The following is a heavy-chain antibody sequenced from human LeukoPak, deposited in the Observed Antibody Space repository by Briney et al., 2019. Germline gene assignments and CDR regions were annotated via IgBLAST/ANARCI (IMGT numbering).Heavy chain of an antibody. CDR1: GLTGSNHY. CDR3: ARGKDA. CDR2: IYSDGTT. J-gene: IGHJ5*02. V-gene: IGHV3-66*01. Sequence: GRPLRISCVDSGLTGSNHYMNWVGQAPGKGLEWVSVIYSDGTTRNADSVKGRFTITRDNSKNTVYLQMDSLRAEDTAVYYCARGKDAWGQGTLVTVSS.